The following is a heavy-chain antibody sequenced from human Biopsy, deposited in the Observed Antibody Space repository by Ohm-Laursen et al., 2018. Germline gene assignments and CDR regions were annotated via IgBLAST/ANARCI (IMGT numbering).Heavy chain of an antibody. Sequence: SLRLSCSASGFTFSDYGMHWVRQAPGKGLEWVAVIWYDGTQKYYVDSVKGRFTISRDNSKNTVYLQMDSLRVEDTAVYYCARAYKKNSCDLWGQGTLVTVSS. CDR1: GFTFSDYG. D-gene: IGHD1-14*01. CDR2: IWYDGTQK. V-gene: IGHV3-33*01. CDR3: ARAYKKNSCDL. J-gene: IGHJ4*02.